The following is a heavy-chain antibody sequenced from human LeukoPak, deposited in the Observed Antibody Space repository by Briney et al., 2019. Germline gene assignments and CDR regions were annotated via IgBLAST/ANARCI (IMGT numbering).Heavy chain of an antibody. CDR2: IRADAVTT. Sequence: GGSLRLSCATSGFIFSHHGMNWVRQAPGKGLEWVSGIRADAVTTYYADSVKGRFIISRDNSKNTVYLQMNSLSAEDAAVYYCAKRRGLELLYYYYMDVWGKGTTVTVSS. CDR1: GFIFSHHG. V-gene: IGHV3-23*01. CDR3: AKRRGLELLYYYYMDV. D-gene: IGHD1-7*01. J-gene: IGHJ6*03.